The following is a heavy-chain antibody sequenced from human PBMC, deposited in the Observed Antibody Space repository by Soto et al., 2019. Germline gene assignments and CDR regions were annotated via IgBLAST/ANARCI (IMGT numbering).Heavy chain of an antibody. D-gene: IGHD4-17*01. CDR1: GFSLSTSGVG. V-gene: IGHV2-5*02. CDR3: AHRPTTTVKGRNWFDP. Sequence: QITLKESGPPLVKPTQTLTLTCTFSGFSLSTSGVGVGWIRQPPGKALEWLALIYWDDDKRYSPSLKSRLTITKDTSKNQVVLTMTNMDPVDTATYYCAHRPTTTVKGRNWFDPWGQGTLVTVSS. CDR2: IYWDDDK. J-gene: IGHJ5*02.